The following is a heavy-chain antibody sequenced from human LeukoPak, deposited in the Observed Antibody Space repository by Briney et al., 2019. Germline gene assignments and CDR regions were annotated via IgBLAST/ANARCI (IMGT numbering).Heavy chain of an antibody. J-gene: IGHJ4*02. CDR3: ARDLDYGGRSNFDH. Sequence: QAGGSLRLSCAASGFTFSGHWMHWVRQAPDKGLVWVSRINTEGTNTYYADSVKGRFTISRDNAKNTLYLQMNSLRAEDTAVYYCARDLDYGGRSNFDHWGQGTLVTVSS. V-gene: IGHV3-74*01. D-gene: IGHD4-23*01. CDR2: INTEGTNT. CDR1: GFTFSGHW.